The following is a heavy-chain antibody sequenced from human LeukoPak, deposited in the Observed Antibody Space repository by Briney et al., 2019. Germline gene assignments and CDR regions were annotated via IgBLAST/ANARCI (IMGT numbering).Heavy chain of an antibody. CDR1: GYTFTSYA. CDR3: ARESPPPDYYDSSGYFDY. Sequence: SVKVSCKASGYTFTSYAMNWVRQAPGQGLEWMGWIDTNTGNPTYAHGFTGRFVFSLDTSVSTAYLQISSLKAEDTAVYYCARESPPPDYYDSSGYFDYWGQGTLVTVSS. V-gene: IGHV7-4-1*02. D-gene: IGHD3-22*01. J-gene: IGHJ4*02. CDR2: IDTNTGNP.